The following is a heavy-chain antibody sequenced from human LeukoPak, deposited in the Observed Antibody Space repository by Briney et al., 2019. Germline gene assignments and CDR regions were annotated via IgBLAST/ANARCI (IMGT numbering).Heavy chain of an antibody. J-gene: IGHJ4*02. CDR3: ARGDCSGGSCYLSLTTIDY. D-gene: IGHD2-15*01. V-gene: IGHV3-48*01. Sequence: PGGSLRLSCAASGFTFDSYGMNWVRQAPGKGLEWVSYISSSSSTIYYADSVKGRFTISRDNAKNSLFLQMNSLRAEDTAVYYCARGDCSGGSCYLSLTTIDYWGQGTLVTVSS. CDR2: ISSSSSTI. CDR1: GFTFDSYG.